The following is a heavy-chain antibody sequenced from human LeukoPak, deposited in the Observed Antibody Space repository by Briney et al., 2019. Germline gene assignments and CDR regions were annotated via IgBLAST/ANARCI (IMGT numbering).Heavy chain of an antibody. CDR3: AKVRGGYDFPYYFDY. CDR2: ISGSGGST. D-gene: IGHD5-12*01. Sequence: GGTLRLSCAASGFTFSSYAMSWVRQAPGKGLEWVSAISGSGGSTYYADSVKGRFTISRDNSKNTLYLQMNSLRAEDTAVYYCAKVRGGYDFPYYFDYWGQGTLVTVSS. CDR1: GFTFSSYA. V-gene: IGHV3-23*01. J-gene: IGHJ4*02.